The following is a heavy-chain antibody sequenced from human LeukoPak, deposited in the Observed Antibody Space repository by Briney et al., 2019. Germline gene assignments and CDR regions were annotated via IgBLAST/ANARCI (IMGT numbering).Heavy chain of an antibody. Sequence: ASVKVSCKASGYTFTGYYMHWVRQAPGQGLEWMGWINPNSGGTNYAQKFQGRVTMTRDTSISTAYMELSRLRSDDTAVYYCARETPIAGAGAFGYWGQGTLVTVSS. CDR2: INPNSGGT. V-gene: IGHV1-2*02. CDR1: GYTFTGYY. J-gene: IGHJ4*02. CDR3: ARETPIAGAGAFGY. D-gene: IGHD6-13*01.